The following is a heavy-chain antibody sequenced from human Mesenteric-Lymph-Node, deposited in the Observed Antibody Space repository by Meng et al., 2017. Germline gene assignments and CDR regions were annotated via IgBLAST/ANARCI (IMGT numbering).Heavy chain of an antibody. CDR2: FSGSGGST. D-gene: IGHD3-22*01. CDR3: ARDLTTDDY. V-gene: IGHV3-23*01. Sequence: GESLKISCAASGFTFSSYAMSWVRQAPGKGLEWVSAFSGSGGSTYYADSVKGRFTISRDNAKNSLYLQMNSLRAEDTAVYYCARDLTTDDYWGQGTLVTVSS. J-gene: IGHJ4*02. CDR1: GFTFSSYA.